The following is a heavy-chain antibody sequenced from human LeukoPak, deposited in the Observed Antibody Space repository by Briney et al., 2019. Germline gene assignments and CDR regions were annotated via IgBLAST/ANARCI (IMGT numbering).Heavy chain of an antibody. CDR2: INPNSGGT. D-gene: IGHD5-18*01. V-gene: IGHV1-2*02. Sequence: ASVKVSCKACGYTFTDYFMHWVRQAPGQGLEWMGWINPNSGGTHYAQKFQGRVTMTRDTSISTAYMELSSLRSDDTAVYYCARDPGYSSPRGDYWGQGTLVTVSS. CDR1: GYTFTDYF. CDR3: ARDPGYSSPRGDY. J-gene: IGHJ4*02.